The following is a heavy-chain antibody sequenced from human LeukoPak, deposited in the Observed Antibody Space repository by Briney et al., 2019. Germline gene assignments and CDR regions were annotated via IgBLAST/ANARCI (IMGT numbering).Heavy chain of an antibody. D-gene: IGHD3-10*01. CDR3: ARNLFRVKHLGTCAFDI. CDR2: IWYDGSNK. Sequence: AGGSLRLSCAASGFTFSSYGMHWVRQAPGKGLEWVAVIWYDGSNKYYADSVKGRFTISRDNSKNTLYLQMNSLRAEDTAVYYCARNLFRVKHLGTCAFDIWGQGTMVTVSS. CDR1: GFTFSSYG. V-gene: IGHV3-33*01. J-gene: IGHJ3*02.